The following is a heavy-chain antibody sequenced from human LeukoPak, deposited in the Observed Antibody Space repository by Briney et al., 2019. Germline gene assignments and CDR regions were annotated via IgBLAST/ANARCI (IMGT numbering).Heavy chain of an antibody. V-gene: IGHV3-21*01. D-gene: IGHD6-19*01. J-gene: IGHJ4*01. CDR1: GFTFSSYN. Sequence: PGGSLRLSCATSGFTFSSYNMNWVRQAPGKGLEWVSSISTSSSYIYYADSVKGRFTISRDNAKNSLYLQMNSLRAEDTAVYYCAREWLTDCWGHGSLVTVSS. CDR3: AREWLTDC. CDR2: ISTSSSYI.